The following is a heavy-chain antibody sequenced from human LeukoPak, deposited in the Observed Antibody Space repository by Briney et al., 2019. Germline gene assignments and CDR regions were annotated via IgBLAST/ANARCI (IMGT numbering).Heavy chain of an antibody. CDR2: IYYSGST. CDR1: GGSISSYY. Sequence: SETPSLTCTVSGGSISSYYWSWIRQPPGKGLEWIGYIYYSGSTNYIPSLKSRVTISVDTSKNQFSLKLSSVTAADTAVYYCARQYSSSWYIDYWGQGTLVTVSS. D-gene: IGHD6-13*01. CDR3: ARQYSSSWYIDY. V-gene: IGHV4-59*08. J-gene: IGHJ4*02.